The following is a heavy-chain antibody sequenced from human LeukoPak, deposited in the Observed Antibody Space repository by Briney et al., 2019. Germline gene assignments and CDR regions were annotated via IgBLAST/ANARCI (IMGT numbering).Heavy chain of an antibody. CDR2: IYHSGST. CDR3: ARLQKPSSVYGSGMN. Sequence: PSETLSLTCSVSGCSMSSYYWSWIRQSPGKGLEWIGYIYHSGSTDYNSSLKSRVTISEDTSKKQFSLKVSSVTAADTAVYYCARLQKPSSVYGSGMNWGQGTLVTVSS. V-gene: IGHV4-59*01. D-gene: IGHD3-10*01. CDR1: GCSMSSYY. J-gene: IGHJ4*02.